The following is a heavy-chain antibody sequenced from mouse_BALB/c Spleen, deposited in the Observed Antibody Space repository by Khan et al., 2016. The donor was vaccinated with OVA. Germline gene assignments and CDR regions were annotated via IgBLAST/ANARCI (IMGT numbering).Heavy chain of an antibody. CDR3: ARSAGNFHWYFDA. J-gene: IGHJ1*01. CDR1: GFTFSNFG. CDR2: MSSGSSTI. V-gene: IGHV5-17*02. Sequence: EVELVESGGGLVQPGGSRKLSCAASGFTFSNFGMHWVRQAPKKGLEWVAYMSSGSSTIYYVDTVKGRFTISRDNLKNILFLQMTSLRSEDTAMYNCARSAGNFHWYFDAWGAGTSVTV.